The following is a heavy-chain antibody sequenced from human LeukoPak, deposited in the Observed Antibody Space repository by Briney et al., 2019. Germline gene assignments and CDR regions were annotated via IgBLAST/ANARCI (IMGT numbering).Heavy chain of an antibody. CDR2: IYYSGST. Sequence: SETLSLTCTVSGGSISSYYWSWIRQPPGKGLEWIGYIYYSGSTNYNPSLKSRVTISVDTSKNQFSLKLSSVTAADTAVYYCARQVGATFDYWGQGALVTVSS. V-gene: IGHV4-59*08. CDR1: GGSISSYY. J-gene: IGHJ4*02. CDR3: ARQVGATFDY. D-gene: IGHD1-26*01.